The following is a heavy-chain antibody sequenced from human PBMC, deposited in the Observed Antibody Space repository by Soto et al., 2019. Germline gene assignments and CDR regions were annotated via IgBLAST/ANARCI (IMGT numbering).Heavy chain of an antibody. CDR2: IYYSGST. Sequence: SGALSLTXAVPGGSLSSRSYYWGWISQPPGKGLEWIGSIYYSGSTYYNPSLKSRVTISVDTSKNQFSLKLSSVTAADTAFYYCAGGTRGYSYGFDYWGQGTLVTVSS. CDR1: GGSLSSRSYY. D-gene: IGHD5-18*01. CDR3: AGGTRGYSYGFDY. V-gene: IGHV4-39*01. J-gene: IGHJ4*02.